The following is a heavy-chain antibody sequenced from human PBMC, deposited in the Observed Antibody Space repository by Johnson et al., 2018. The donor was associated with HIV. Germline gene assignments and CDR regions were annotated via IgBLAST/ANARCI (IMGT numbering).Heavy chain of an antibody. Sequence: EQLVESGGGLVQPGASLRLSCAASGFTFRNFWMNWVRQAPGKGLVWVANINQEGGGKYYVDSVKGRFTISRDNAKNSLYLQMNNLRAEDTAMYYCARSDASDIWGQGTMVTVSS. CDR3: ARSDASDI. V-gene: IGHV3-7*01. CDR1: GFTFRNFW. J-gene: IGHJ3*02. CDR2: INQEGGGK.